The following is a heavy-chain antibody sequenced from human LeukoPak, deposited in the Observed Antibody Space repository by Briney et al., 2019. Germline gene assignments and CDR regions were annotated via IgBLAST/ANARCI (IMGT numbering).Heavy chain of an antibody. V-gene: IGHV3-23*01. Sequence: GGSLRLSCAASGFPFSSYAMNWVRQAPGKGLEWVSVIAGSDGFAQYADSVKGRFTISRDNSKNTVYLQMNRLRVEDTALYYCVRSLDYWGQGTLVTVSS. CDR3: VRSLDY. CDR2: IAGSDGFA. J-gene: IGHJ4*02. CDR1: GFPFSSYA.